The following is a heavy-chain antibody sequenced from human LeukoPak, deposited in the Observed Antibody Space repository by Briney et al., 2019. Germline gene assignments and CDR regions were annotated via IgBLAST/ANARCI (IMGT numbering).Heavy chain of an antibody. V-gene: IGHV3-23*01. Sequence: GGSLRLSCAASGFPFSSYAMNWVRQAPGKGLEWVSVIAGSDGFAQYADSVKGRFTISRDNSKNTVYLQMNRLRVEDTALYYCVRSLDYWGQGTLVTVSS. CDR3: VRSLDY. CDR2: IAGSDGFA. J-gene: IGHJ4*02. CDR1: GFPFSSYA.